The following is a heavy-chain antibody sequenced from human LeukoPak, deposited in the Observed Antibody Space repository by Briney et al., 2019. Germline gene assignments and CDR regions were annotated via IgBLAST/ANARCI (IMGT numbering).Heavy chain of an antibody. Sequence: GGSLRLSCAASGFTFITYWMGWLGQPPGKGLDWVANIKHDGSEKYFLDSGNGRFTISRDNAKNSLYLQMNSLRAEDTAVYYCAKLVVITATQWYFDLWGRGTLVTVSS. CDR2: IKHDGSEK. D-gene: IGHD2-15*01. CDR1: GFTFITYW. J-gene: IGHJ2*01. V-gene: IGHV3-7*03. CDR3: AKLVVITATQWYFDL.